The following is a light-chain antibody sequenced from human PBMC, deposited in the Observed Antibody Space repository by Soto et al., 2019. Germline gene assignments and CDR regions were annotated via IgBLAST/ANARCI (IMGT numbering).Light chain of an antibody. Sequence: QSVLTQPASVSGSPGQSITISCTGTSSDVGGYNLVSWYQQHPGKAPKLMIYEVSKRPSGVSNRFSGSKSGNTASLTISGLQAEDEADYYCCSYAGSSSCVFGTGTKVTVL. CDR2: EVS. CDR3: CSYAGSSSCV. CDR1: SSDVGGYNL. V-gene: IGLV2-23*02. J-gene: IGLJ1*01.